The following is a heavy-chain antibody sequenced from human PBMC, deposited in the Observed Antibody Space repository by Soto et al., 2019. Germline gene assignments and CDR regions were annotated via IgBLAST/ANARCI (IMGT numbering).Heavy chain of an antibody. V-gene: IGHV2-5*02. D-gene: IGHD3-3*01. CDR3: ARATYYDFWSGYNY. Sequence: SGPTLVKPTQTLTLTCTFSGFSLSTSGVGVGWIRQPPGKALEWLALIYWDDDKRYSPSLKSRLTITKDTSKNQVVLTMTNMDPVDTATYYCARATYYDFWSGYNYWGQGTLVTVSS. J-gene: IGHJ4*02. CDR1: GFSLSTSGVG. CDR2: IYWDDDK.